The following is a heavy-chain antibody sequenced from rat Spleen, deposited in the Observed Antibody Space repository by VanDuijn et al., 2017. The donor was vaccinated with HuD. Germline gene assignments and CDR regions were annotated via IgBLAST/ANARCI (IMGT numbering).Heavy chain of an antibody. CDR3: ARSVFDY. CDR1: GFTFSNFD. V-gene: IGHV5-25*01. Sequence: EVQLVESGGGFVQPGGSMKLSCAPSGFTFSNFDMAWVRQTPTKGLEWVASINFDGSRTYYRDSVKGRFTISRDNATSTLYLQMDSLRSEDTATYYCARSVFDYWGQGVMVTVSS. J-gene: IGHJ2*01. CDR2: INFDGSRT.